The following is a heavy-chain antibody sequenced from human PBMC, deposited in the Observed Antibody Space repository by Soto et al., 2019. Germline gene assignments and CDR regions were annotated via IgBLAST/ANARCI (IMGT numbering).Heavy chain of an antibody. CDR2: IIPISGTA. D-gene: IGHD2-2*01. Sequence: QVQLVQSEAEVTKPGSSVKVSCKASGGTFSSYAISWVRQAPGQGLEWMGGIIPISGTANYAEKFQGRVKITADESTSTAYMELSSLRSEDTAVYYCARSQGSSTSLEIYYYYYYGMDVWGQVTTVTVSS. CDR1: GGTFSSYA. J-gene: IGHJ6*02. CDR3: ARSQGSSTSLEIYYYYYYGMDV. V-gene: IGHV1-69*01.